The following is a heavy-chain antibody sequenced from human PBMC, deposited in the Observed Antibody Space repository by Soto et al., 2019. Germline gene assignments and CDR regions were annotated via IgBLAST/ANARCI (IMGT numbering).Heavy chain of an antibody. Sequence: GGSLRLSCAASGFTFSSYAMHWVRQAPGKGLEWVALISYDGSDKDYADSVKGRFTISRDNSKNTLYLQMNSLRAEDTAVYYCASGASAVAGLKTMDVSGQGTTVTVSS. V-gene: IGHV3-30-3*01. CDR1: GFTFSSYA. J-gene: IGHJ6*02. CDR2: ISYDGSDK. CDR3: ASGASAVAGLKTMDV. D-gene: IGHD6-19*01.